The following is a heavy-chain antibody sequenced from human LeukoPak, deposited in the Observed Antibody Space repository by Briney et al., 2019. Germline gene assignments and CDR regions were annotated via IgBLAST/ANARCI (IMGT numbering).Heavy chain of an antibody. D-gene: IGHD3-9*01. J-gene: IGHJ4*02. V-gene: IGHV3-11*01. Sequence: GGSLRLSCAASGFTFSDYYMSWIRQAPGKGLEWVSYISSSGSTIYYADSVKGRFTISRDNAKNSLYLQMNSLRAEGTAVYYCATYYDILTGGGRAFDCWGQGTLVTVSS. CDR3: ATYYDILTGGGRAFDC. CDR2: ISSSGSTI. CDR1: GFTFSDYY.